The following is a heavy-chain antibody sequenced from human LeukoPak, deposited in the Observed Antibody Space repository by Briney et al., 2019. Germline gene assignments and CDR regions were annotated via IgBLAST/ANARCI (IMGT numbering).Heavy chain of an antibody. V-gene: IGHV4-59*08. J-gene: IGHJ4*02. CDR3: ARRDSSGWYIDY. CDR1: GGSISSDY. Sequence: PSETLSLTCTVSGGSISSDYWSWIRQSPGKGLEWIGYIYYSGSTNYNPSLKSRVTISVDTSNNHFSLKLSSVTAADTAVYYCARRDSSGWYIDYWGQGTLVTVSS. CDR2: IYYSGST. D-gene: IGHD6-19*01.